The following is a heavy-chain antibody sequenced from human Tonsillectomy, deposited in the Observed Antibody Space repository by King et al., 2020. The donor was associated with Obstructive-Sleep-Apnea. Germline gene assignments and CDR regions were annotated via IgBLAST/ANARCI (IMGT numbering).Heavy chain of an antibody. CDR2: IIPIFGTA. D-gene: IGHD6-6*01. V-gene: IGHV1-69*01. J-gene: IGHJ6*02. Sequence: VQLVESGAEVKKPGSSVTVSCTASGGTFSSYAISWVRQAPGQGLEWMGGIIPIFGTANYAQKFQGRVTITADESTSTAYMELSSLRSEDTAVYYCARMYSSSSGSAYYYYGMDVWGQGTTVTVSS. CDR3: ARMYSSSSGSAYYYYGMDV. CDR1: GGTFSSYA.